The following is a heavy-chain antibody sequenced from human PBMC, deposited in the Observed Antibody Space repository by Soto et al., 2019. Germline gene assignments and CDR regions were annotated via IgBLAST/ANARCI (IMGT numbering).Heavy chain of an antibody. CDR2: IYYSGST. CDR1: GGSISSYY. CDR3: ARHYGAFDP. Sequence: PSETLSLTCTVSGGSISSYYWSWIRQPPGKGQEWIGYIYYSGSTNSNPSLKSRITITVDTSKYHFSLKLCSLTAADTAIYYCARHYGAFDPWGQGTLVTVSS. D-gene: IGHD4-17*01. V-gene: IGHV4-59*08. J-gene: IGHJ5*02.